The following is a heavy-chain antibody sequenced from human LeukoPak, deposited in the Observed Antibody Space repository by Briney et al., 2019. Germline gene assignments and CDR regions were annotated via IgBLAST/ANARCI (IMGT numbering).Heavy chain of an antibody. CDR2: INPNSGGT. CDR3: ARTKYYYDSSGYYYVDAFDI. CDR1: GYTFTGYH. V-gene: IGHV1-2*02. Sequence: ASAKVSCKASGYTFTGYHMHRVRQAPGQGPEWMGWINPNSGGTNYAQKCQGRVTMTRDTSSSTAYMELSGLRSDDTAVYYCARTKYYYDSSGYYYVDAFDIWGQGTMVTVSS. J-gene: IGHJ3*02. D-gene: IGHD3-22*01.